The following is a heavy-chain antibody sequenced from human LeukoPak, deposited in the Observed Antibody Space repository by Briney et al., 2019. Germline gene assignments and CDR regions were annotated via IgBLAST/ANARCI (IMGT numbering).Heavy chain of an antibody. CDR2: IYHSGSN. CDR3: ARDRSGSYYGFDY. D-gene: IGHD1-26*01. V-gene: IGHV4-38-2*02. J-gene: IGHJ4*02. Sequence: SETLSLTCTVSGYSISSGYYWGWIRQPPGKGLEWIGSIYHSGSNYYNPSLKSRVTISVNTSKNQFSLKLSSVTAADTAVYYCARDRSGSYYGFDYWGQGTLVTVSS. CDR1: GYSISSGYY.